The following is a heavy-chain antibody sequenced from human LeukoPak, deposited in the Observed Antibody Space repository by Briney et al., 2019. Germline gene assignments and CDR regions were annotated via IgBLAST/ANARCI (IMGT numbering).Heavy chain of an antibody. V-gene: IGHV4-30-2*02. Sequence: SETLSLTCTVSGGPISSGGYYWSWIRQPPGKGLEWIRYIYHSGSTYYNPSLKSRVTISVDRSKNQFSLKLTFVTAADTAVYYCGKVFYSSNWNLFDPWGQGTLVTVSS. D-gene: IGHD6-13*01. CDR3: GKVFYSSNWNLFDP. CDR1: GGPISSGGYY. CDR2: IYHSGST. J-gene: IGHJ5*02.